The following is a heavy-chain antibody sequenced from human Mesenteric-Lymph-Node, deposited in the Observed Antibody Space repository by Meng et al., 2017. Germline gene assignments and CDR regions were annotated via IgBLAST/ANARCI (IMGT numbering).Heavy chain of an antibody. CDR2: INPGGCTT. CDR3: ASNPGYSYGSYYYYGMDV. Sequence: ASVKVSCKASEYTFTTYYLHWVRQAPGQGLEWMAIINPGGCTTTYAQKFQGRVTMTSDTSTSTVYRELSSLRSEDTAVYYCASNPGYSYGSYYYYGMDVWGQGTTVTVSS. J-gene: IGHJ6*02. CDR1: EYTFTTYY. D-gene: IGHD5-18*01. V-gene: IGHV1-46*01.